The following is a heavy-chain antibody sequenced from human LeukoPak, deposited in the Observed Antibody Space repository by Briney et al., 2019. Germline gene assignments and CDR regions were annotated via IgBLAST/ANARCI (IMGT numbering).Heavy chain of an antibody. J-gene: IGHJ3*02. CDR2: IYYTGST. CDR1: GGSISSYY. D-gene: IGHD3-10*01. V-gene: IGHV4-59*01. Sequence: SETLSLTCTVSGGSISSYYWSWIRQPPGKGLEWIAYIYYTGSTNYNPSLKSRVTISVDTSKNQFSLKLSSVTAADTAVYYCARGWFGELLNPDAFDIWGQGTMVTVSS. CDR3: ARGWFGELLNPDAFDI.